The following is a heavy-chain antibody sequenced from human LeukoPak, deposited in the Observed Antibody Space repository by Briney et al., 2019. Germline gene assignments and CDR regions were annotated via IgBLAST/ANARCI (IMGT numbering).Heavy chain of an antibody. CDR3: ARHGYTSGWVRS. V-gene: IGHV3-66*04. CDR1: GFTFSSYW. J-gene: IGHJ4*02. D-gene: IGHD6-19*01. CDR2: IYSGGST. Sequence: GGSLRLSCAASGFTFSSYWMSRVRQAPGKGLEWVSVIYSGGSTYYADSVKGRFTISRDNSKNTLYLQMNSLRAEDTAIYYCARHGYTSGWVRSWGQGTLVTVST.